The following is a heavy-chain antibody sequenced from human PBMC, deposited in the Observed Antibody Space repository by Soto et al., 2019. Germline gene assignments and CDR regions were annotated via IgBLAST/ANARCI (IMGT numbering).Heavy chain of an antibody. D-gene: IGHD3-10*01. CDR3: ARRPARGAAWSLGWFDL. J-gene: IGHJ5*02. CDR2: IWYDGSNK. CDR1: GFTFSSYG. V-gene: IGHV3-33*01. Sequence: QVQLVESGGGVVQPGRSLRLSCAASGFTFSSYGMHWVRQAPGKGLEWVAVIWYDGSNKYYADSVKGRFTISRDNSKNTLYLQMISLRAEDTAVYYCARRPARGAAWSLGWFDLWGQGTLVTVSS.